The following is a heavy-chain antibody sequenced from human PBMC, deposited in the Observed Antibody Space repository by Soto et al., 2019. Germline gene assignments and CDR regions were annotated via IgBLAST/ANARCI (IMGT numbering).Heavy chain of an antibody. Sequence: SVKVACKASGGTFSSYAISWVRQAPGQGLEWMGGIIPIFGTANYAQKFQGRVTITADESTSTAYMELSSLRSEDTAVYYCATGYCSGGSCYLLSWFDPWGQGTLVTVSS. D-gene: IGHD2-15*01. CDR3: ATGYCSGGSCYLLSWFDP. CDR1: GGTFSSYA. J-gene: IGHJ5*02. V-gene: IGHV1-69*13. CDR2: IIPIFGTA.